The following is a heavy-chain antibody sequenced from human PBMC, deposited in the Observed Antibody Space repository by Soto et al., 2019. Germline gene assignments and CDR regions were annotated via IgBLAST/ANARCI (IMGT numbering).Heavy chain of an antibody. CDR2: ISPYTGNT. D-gene: IGHD3-16*01. J-gene: IGHJ6*02. CDR1: GYIFVNYG. Sequence: QVQLVQSGDEVKKPGASVKVSCKASGYIFVNYGIAWVRQAPGQGLEWMGWISPYTGNTHSATKVQGRLTMTTDTSASTAYMELGSLTSDDTAVYYCVMVDNYVTPTPHDVWGQGPKVTVSS. V-gene: IGHV1-18*01. CDR3: VMVDNYVTPTPHDV.